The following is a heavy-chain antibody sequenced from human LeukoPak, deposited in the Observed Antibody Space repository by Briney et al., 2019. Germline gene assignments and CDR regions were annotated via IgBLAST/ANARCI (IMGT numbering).Heavy chain of an antibody. CDR2: IWYDGSNK. Sequence: GGSLRLSCAASGFTFSTYGMHWVRQAPGKGLEWVSLIWYDGSNKYYADSVKGRFTISRDNSKNTLYLQMNSLRAEDTAVYYRARGRASVTSSWDPSFDYWGQGALVTVSS. CDR1: GFTFSTYG. J-gene: IGHJ4*02. D-gene: IGHD6-13*01. CDR3: ARGRASVTSSWDPSFDY. V-gene: IGHV3-33*01.